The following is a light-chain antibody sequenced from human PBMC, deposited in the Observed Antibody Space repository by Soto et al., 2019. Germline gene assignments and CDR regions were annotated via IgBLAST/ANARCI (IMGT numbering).Light chain of an antibody. CDR3: QQYGSSPRIT. CDR2: DAS. CDR1: QSVSRY. V-gene: IGKV3-20*01. Sequence: EIVLTQSPATLSLSPGERATLSCRASQSVSRYLAWYQQKPGQAPRLLIYDASNRATGIPARFSGSGSGTDFTLTISRLEPEDFAVYYCQQYGSSPRITFGQGTRLEI. J-gene: IGKJ5*01.